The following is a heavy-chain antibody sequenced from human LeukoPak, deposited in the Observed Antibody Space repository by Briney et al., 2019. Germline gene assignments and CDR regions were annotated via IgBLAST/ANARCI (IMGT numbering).Heavy chain of an antibody. CDR3: ARDQWLDY. V-gene: IGHV3-48*01. D-gene: IGHD6-19*01. J-gene: IGHJ4*02. CDR2: IGTRGNTI. CDR1: GFTFSGYI. Sequence: GGSLRLSCAASGFTFSGYIMNWVRQAPGKGLEWVSFIGTRGNTIYYGDSVKGRFTVSRDNAKNSLYLQMNSLRAEDTAVYYCARDQWLDYWGQGTLVTVSS.